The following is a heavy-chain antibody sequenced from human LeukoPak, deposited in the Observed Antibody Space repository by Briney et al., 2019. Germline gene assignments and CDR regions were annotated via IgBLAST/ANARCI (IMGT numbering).Heavy chain of an antibody. J-gene: IGHJ6*03. D-gene: IGHD3-3*01. CDR1: RFTFSDYW. CDR3: ARVWSGSEIFSSDYYYYMDV. CDR2: IKHDGSEK. Sequence: GGSLRLSCVASRFTFSDYWMTWVRQAPGEGLQWVANIKHDGSEKYYVDSVKGRFTISRDNAKNSLYLQMASLRADDSAVYYCARVWSGSEIFSSDYYYYMDVWGKGTTVTVSS. V-gene: IGHV3-7*01.